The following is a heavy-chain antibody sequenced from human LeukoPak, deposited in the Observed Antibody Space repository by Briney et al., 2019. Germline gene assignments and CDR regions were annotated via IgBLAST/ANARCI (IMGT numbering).Heavy chain of an antibody. CDR3: AKDRTYYYDSSGVADY. Sequence: SLRLSCAASGFTFDDYAMHWVRQAPGKGLEWVSGISWNSGSIGYADSVKGRFTISRDNAKNSLYLQMNSLRAEDTALYYCAKDRTYYYDSSGVADYWGQGTLVTVSS. D-gene: IGHD3-22*01. CDR1: GFTFDDYA. CDR2: ISWNSGSI. V-gene: IGHV3-9*01. J-gene: IGHJ4*02.